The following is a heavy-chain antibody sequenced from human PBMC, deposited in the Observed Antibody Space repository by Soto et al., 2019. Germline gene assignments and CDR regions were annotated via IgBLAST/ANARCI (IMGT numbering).Heavy chain of an antibody. CDR2: IYYSGST. J-gene: IGHJ5*02. CDR1: GGSISSSSYY. CDR3: ARGSYYYDSSGYYHH. Sequence: SETLSLTCTVSGGSISSSSYYWGWIRQPPGKGLEWIGSIYYSGSTYYNPSLKSRVTISVDTSKNQFSLKLSSVTAADTAVYYCARGSYYYDSSGYYHHWGQGTLVTVS. D-gene: IGHD3-22*01. V-gene: IGHV4-39*07.